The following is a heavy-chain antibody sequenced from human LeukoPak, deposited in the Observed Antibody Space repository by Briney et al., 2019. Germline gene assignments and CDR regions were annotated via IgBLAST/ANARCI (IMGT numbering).Heavy chain of an antibody. V-gene: IGHV4-59*01. CDR3: ARDWSLGYDSSDYYYYYGMDV. CDR1: GGSISSYY. J-gene: IGHJ6*02. Sequence: PSETLSLTCSVSGGSISSYYWSWIRQPPGKGLEWIGYIFYSGSTNYNPSLKSRVTISVDTSKNQFSLKLSSVTAADTAVYYCARDWSLGYDSSDYYYYYGMDVWGQGTTVTVSS. D-gene: IGHD3-22*01. CDR2: IFYSGST.